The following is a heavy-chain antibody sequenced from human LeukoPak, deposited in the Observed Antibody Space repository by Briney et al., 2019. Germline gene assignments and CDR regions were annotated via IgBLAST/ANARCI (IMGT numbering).Heavy chain of an antibody. J-gene: IGHJ5*01. D-gene: IGHD6-19*01. CDR3: ARADSSGWYDC. Sequence: GGSLRLSCAASGFTFSSYDMHWVRQATGKGLEWVSAIGTAGDTYYPGSVKGRFTISRENAKNSLYLQMNSLRAGDTAVYYCARADSSGWYDCWGQGTLVTVSS. V-gene: IGHV3-13*01. CDR2: IGTAGDT. CDR1: GFTFSSYD.